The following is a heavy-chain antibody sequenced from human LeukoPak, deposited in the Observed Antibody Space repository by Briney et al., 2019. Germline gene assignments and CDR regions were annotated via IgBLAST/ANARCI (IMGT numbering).Heavy chain of an antibody. CDR2: ISSSSSYI. CDR3: ARDSYYYDSSGYRGFDY. D-gene: IGHD3-22*01. V-gene: IGHV3-21*01. Sequence: PGGSLRLSCAASGFTFSSYSMNWVRQAPGKGLEWVSSISSSSSYIYYADSVKGRFTISRDNAKNSLYLQMNSLRAEDTAVYYCARDSYYYDSSGYRGFDYWGQGTLVTVSS. J-gene: IGHJ4*02. CDR1: GFTFSSYS.